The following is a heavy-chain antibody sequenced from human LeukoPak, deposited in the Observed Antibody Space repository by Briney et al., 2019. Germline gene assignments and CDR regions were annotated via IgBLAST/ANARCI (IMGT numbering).Heavy chain of an antibody. Sequence: ASVKVSCKGSGYTFTSYAMHWVRQAPGQRLEWMGWINAGNGNTKYSQKFQGRVTITRDTFASTAYMELSSLRSEDTAVYYCASGVCSSTSCSYYFDYWGRGTLVTVSS. CDR1: GYTFTSYA. J-gene: IGHJ4*02. V-gene: IGHV1-3*01. CDR3: ASGVCSSTSCSYYFDY. CDR2: INAGNGNT. D-gene: IGHD2-2*01.